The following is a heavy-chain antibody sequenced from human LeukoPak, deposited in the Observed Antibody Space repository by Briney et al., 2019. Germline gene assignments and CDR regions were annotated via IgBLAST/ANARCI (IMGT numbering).Heavy chain of an antibody. V-gene: IGHV4-59*01. CDR1: GASISSYY. J-gene: IGHJ4*02. D-gene: IGHD3-22*01. CDR2: MHYSGST. CDR3: ARDTRYYDNSGYYYFDY. Sequence: SETLSLTCTVSGASISSYYRNWIRQPPGKGLEWIGYMHYSGSTNYNPSLKSRVTISVDTSKHQFSLKLNSVTSADTAVYYCARDTRYYDNSGYYYFDYWGRGTLVTVSS.